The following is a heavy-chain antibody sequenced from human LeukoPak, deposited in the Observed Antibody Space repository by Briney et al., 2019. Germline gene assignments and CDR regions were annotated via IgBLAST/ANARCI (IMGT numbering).Heavy chain of an antibody. CDR3: ARHIYWGSESPHYFDY. D-gene: IGHD7-27*01. CDR1: GDSISSSTHY. CDR2: IYYSGST. J-gene: IGHJ4*02. V-gene: IGHV4-39*01. Sequence: SETLSLTCSVSGDSISSSTHYWGWIRQPPGKALEWIGSIYYSGSTYYNPSLKSRVTISVDTSKNHFSLRLRSVTAADTAFYYCARHIYWGSESPHYFDYWGQRTLVTVSS.